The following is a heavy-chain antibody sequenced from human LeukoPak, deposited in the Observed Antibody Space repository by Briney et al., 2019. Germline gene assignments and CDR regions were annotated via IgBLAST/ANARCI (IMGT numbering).Heavy chain of an antibody. J-gene: IGHJ5*02. Sequence: PGRSLRLSCAASGFTFSSYGMHWVRQAPGKGLDWVTVISYDGSYKYYAESVKGRFTFSRDNSKKTLYLQMNSLRAEDTAVYYCAKDHGSGSYHDPNWFDPWGQGTLVTVSS. D-gene: IGHD3-10*01. V-gene: IGHV3-30*18. CDR1: GFTFSSYG. CDR2: ISYDGSYK. CDR3: AKDHGSGSYHDPNWFDP.